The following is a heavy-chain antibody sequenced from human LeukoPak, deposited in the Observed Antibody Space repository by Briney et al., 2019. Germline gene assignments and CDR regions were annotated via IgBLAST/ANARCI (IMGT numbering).Heavy chain of an antibody. CDR3: ARRMVTDAFDI. J-gene: IGHJ3*02. V-gene: IGHV3-48*03. CDR1: GFTFSSYE. D-gene: IGHD2-21*02. Sequence: GGSLRLSCAASGFTFSSYEMNWVRQAPGKGLEWVSYISSSGSTIYYADSVKGRFTISGDNAKNSLYLQMNSLRAEDTAVYYCARRMVTDAFDIWGQGIMVTVSS. CDR2: ISSSGSTI.